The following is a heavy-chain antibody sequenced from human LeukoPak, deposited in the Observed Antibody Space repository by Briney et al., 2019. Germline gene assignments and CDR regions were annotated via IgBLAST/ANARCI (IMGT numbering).Heavy chain of an antibody. CDR2: INPNSGGT. CDR3: TGLWSGSPGAFDI. Sequence: ASVKVSCKASGYTFTGYYMHWVRQAPGQGLEWMGRINPNSGGTNYAQKFQGRVTMTRDTSISTAYMELSRLRSDDTAVYYCTGLWSGSPGAFDIWGQGTMVTVSS. D-gene: IGHD1-26*01. J-gene: IGHJ3*02. V-gene: IGHV1-2*06. CDR1: GYTFTGYY.